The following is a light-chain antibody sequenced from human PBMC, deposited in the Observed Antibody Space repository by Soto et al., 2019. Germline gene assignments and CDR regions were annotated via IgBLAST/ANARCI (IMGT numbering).Light chain of an antibody. V-gene: IGLV4-60*02. CDR3: ETWDTNVVV. CDR2: LEGSGSY. Sequence: QPVLTQSSSASASGGSSVKLTCTLSSGHSTYIIAWHQQQPGKAPRYLMKLEGSGSYNKGSGIPDRFSGSSSGADRYLTISNLQFEDEADYYCETWDTNVVVFGGGTQLTVL. CDR1: SGHSTYI. J-gene: IGLJ2*01.